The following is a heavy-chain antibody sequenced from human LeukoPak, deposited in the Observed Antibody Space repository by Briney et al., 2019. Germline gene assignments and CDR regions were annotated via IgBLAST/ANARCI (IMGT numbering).Heavy chain of an antibody. D-gene: IGHD3-3*01. V-gene: IGHV3-74*01. CDR1: GFTFSTYW. Sequence: GGSLRLSCAASGFTFSTYWMHWVRQAPGKGLVWVSHVNNDGTGTTYADSVKGRFTISRDSSKNTLYLQMNSLRAEDTAVYYCAKDRDFWSGYYDYWGQGTLVTVSS. CDR3: AKDRDFWSGYYDY. J-gene: IGHJ4*02. CDR2: VNNDGTGT.